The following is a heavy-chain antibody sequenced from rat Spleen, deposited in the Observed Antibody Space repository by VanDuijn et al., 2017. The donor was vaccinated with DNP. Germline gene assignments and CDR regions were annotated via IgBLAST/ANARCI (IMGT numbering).Heavy chain of an antibody. D-gene: IGHD1-12*02. Sequence: EVQLQESGPGLVKPSQSLSLTCSVTGYSITSNYWGWIRKFPGNKMEWIGHISYSGSTSYNPSLKSRISITRDTSKNQFFLQLNSVTTEDTATYYCTRVGDLHDGGDGDALDAWGQGTSVTVSS. CDR2: ISYSGST. CDR1: GYSITSNY. CDR3: TRVGDLHDGGDGDALDA. J-gene: IGHJ4*01. V-gene: IGHV3-1*01.